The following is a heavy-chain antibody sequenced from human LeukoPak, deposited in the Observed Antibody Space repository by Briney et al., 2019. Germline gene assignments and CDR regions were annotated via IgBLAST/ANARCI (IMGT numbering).Heavy chain of an antibody. D-gene: IGHD2-21*02. CDR3: ARGVTARGFYYYMDI. J-gene: IGHJ6*03. CDR1: GYTFTGYY. CDR2: INPNSGGT. V-gene: IGHV1-2*02. Sequence: ASVKVSCKASGYTFTGYYMHWVRQAPGQGLEWMGWINPNSGGTNYAQKFQGRVTMTRDTSISTAYMELSSLRPDDTAVYSCARGVTARGFYYYMDIWGNGTTVTIS.